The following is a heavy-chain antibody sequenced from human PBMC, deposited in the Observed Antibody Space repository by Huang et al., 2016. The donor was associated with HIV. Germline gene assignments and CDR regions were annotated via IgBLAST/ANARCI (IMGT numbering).Heavy chain of an antibody. CDR1: GFTFSSYW. D-gene: IGHD2-8*02. V-gene: IGHV3-74*03. CDR3: ARHRSSGGVEEAFDI. Sequence: EVQLVESGGGLVQPGGSLRLSCAASGFTFSSYWMHWVRQAPGKGLVWLPRINNDGSITTYADSVKGRITISRDNARNTMYLQMTTLSAGDTAVYYCARHRSSGGVEEAFDIWGPGTLVTVAS. CDR2: INNDGSIT. J-gene: IGHJ3*02.